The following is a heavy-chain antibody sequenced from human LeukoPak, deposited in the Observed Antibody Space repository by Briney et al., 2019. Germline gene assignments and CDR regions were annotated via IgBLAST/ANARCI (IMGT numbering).Heavy chain of an antibody. D-gene: IGHD5-24*01. Sequence: GGSLRLSCAASGFTFSKAWTSWVRQAPGKGLEWIGRIKSKTDGGTTDYAAPVKGRFTISRDDSKNTLYLQMNSLKTEDTAVYYCTTDSRDGYNYGRHFDYWGQGTLVTVSS. CDR3: TTDSRDGYNYGRHFDY. CDR2: IKSKTDGGTT. V-gene: IGHV3-15*01. J-gene: IGHJ4*02. CDR1: GFTFSKAW.